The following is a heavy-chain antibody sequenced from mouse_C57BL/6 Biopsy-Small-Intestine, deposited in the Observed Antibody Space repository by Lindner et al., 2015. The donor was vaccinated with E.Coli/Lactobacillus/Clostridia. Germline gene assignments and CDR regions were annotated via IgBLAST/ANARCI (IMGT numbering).Heavy chain of an antibody. CDR2: ISSGSNTI. CDR3: ARPHYYAMDC. V-gene: IGHV5-17*01. J-gene: IGHJ4*01. CDR1: GFTFSDYG. Sequence: VQLQESGGGLVTPGGSLKLSCAASGFTFSDYGMHWVRQAPEKGLEWVAYISSGSNTIYYADTVKGRFTISRDNAKNTLFLQMTSLRSEDTAMYYCARPHYYAMDCWGQGTSVTVSS.